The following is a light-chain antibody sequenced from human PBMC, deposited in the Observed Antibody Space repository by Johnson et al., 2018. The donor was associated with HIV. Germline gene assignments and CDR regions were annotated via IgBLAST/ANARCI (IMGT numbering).Light chain of an antibody. CDR3: GTWDSSLNAFV. V-gene: IGLV1-51*02. CDR1: SSNIGNNY. J-gene: IGLJ1*01. CDR2: ENN. Sequence: QSVLTQPPSVSAAPGQKVTISCSGSSSNIGNNYVSWYQQLPGTAPKLLIYENNKRPSGIPDRFSGSKSGTSATLGITGLKTGDEADYYCGTWDSSLNAFVFGAGTRVTVL.